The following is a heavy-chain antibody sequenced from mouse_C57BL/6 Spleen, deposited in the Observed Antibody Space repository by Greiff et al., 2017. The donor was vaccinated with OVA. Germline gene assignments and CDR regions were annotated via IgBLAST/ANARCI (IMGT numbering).Heavy chain of an antibody. V-gene: IGHV1-26*01. Sequence: VQLQQSGPELVKPGASVKISCKASGYTFTDYYMNWVKQSHGKSLEWIGDINPNNGGTSYNQKFKGKATLTVDKSSSTAYMELRSLTSEDSAVDYCARKKYDYDQGFAYWGQGTLVTVSA. CDR1: GYTFTDYY. D-gene: IGHD2-4*01. CDR2: INPNNGGT. J-gene: IGHJ3*01. CDR3: ARKKYDYDQGFAY.